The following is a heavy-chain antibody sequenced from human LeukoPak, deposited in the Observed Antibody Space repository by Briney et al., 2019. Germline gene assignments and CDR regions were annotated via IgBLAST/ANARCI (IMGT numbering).Heavy chain of an antibody. D-gene: IGHD2-15*01. J-gene: IGHJ6*03. CDR2: ISGSGGRT. Sequence: GGALRLSCAASGFTFSSYAMSWVRQAPGKGLEWVSAISGSGGRTYYADSVKGRFTISRDNSKNTLYLQMTSLRAEDTAVYYCAKGSTKAYCSGGSCYRSIYYYMDVWGKGTTVAVPS. CDR1: GFTFSSYA. V-gene: IGHV3-23*01. CDR3: AKGSTKAYCSGGSCYRSIYYYMDV.